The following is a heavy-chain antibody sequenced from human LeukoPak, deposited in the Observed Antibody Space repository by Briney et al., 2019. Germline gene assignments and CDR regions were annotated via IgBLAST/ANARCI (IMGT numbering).Heavy chain of an antibody. J-gene: IGHJ3*01. V-gene: IGHV1-2*02. CDR1: GYSFISNH. CDR3: AREAGVKGLDV. Sequence: ASVKVSCKASGYSFISNHIYWVRQAPGQGLELMGWIMPDISESRSAQNFQGRVTMTWDTSITSAYMELSSLTSDDTAVYLCAREAGVKGLDVWGQGTMVTVSS. CDR2: IMPDISES.